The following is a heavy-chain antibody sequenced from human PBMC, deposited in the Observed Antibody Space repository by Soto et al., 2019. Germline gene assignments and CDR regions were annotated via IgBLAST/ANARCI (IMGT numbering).Heavy chain of an antibody. CDR3: ASTSAFGEYADI. J-gene: IGHJ6*02. CDR2: IYYSGST. V-gene: IGHV4-59*01. D-gene: IGHD3-10*01. Sequence: SETLSLTCTVSGGSISSNYWSWIRQPPGKGLEWIGYIYYSGSTNYNPSPKSRVTISVDTSKNQFSLKLSSVTAADTAVYYCASTSAFGEYADIWGQGTMVTVSS. CDR1: GGSISSNY.